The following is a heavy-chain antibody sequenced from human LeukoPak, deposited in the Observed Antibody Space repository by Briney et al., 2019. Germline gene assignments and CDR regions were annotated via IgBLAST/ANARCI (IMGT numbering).Heavy chain of an antibody. CDR3: VRLGCSGGSCYYFDY. CDR2: IYYSGST. V-gene: IGHV4-39*01. Sequence: SETLSLTCTVSGGSISSSSYYRGWIRQPPGKGLEWIGSIYYSGSTYYNPSLKSRVTISVDTSKNQFSLKLSSVTAADTAVYYCVRLGCSGGSCYYFDYWGQGTLVTVSS. J-gene: IGHJ4*02. CDR1: GGSISSSSYY. D-gene: IGHD2-15*01.